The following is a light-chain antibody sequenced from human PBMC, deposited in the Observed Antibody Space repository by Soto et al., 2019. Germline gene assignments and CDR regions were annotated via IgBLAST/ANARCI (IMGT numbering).Light chain of an antibody. CDR1: QALSNY. CDR3: QQLSRYPLT. V-gene: IGKV1-9*01. J-gene: IGKJ4*01. Sequence: IRLCHSASVVSATKRDTVTITRRASQALSNYLAWYQQKPGKAPDLLIYSASTLQSGVPSRFSGSGSETEFSLTIRALQPEDFATYYCQQLSRYPLTFGGGTKVDIK. CDR2: SAS.